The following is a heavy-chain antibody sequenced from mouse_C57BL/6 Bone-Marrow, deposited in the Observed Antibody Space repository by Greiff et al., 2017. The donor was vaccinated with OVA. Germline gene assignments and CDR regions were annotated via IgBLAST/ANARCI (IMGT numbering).Heavy chain of an antibody. V-gene: IGHV1-82*01. J-gene: IGHJ2*01. CDR2: IYPGDGDT. Sequence: VQLQQSGPELVKPGASVKISCKASGYAFSSSWMNWVKQRPGKGLEWIGRIYPGDGDTNYNGKFKDKATLTADKPSSTAYMQLSSLTSEDSAVYFCAREGGTRYFDYWGQGTTLTVSS. D-gene: IGHD4-1*01. CDR3: AREGGTRYFDY. CDR1: GYAFSSSW.